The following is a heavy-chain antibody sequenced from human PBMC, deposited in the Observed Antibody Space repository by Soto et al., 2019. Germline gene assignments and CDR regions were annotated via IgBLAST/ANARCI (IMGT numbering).Heavy chain of an antibody. CDR2: INHSGST. J-gene: IGHJ4*02. V-gene: IGHV4-34*01. CDR1: GGSFSGYY. CDR3: ARGLGGLRSSIDY. Sequence: QVQLQQWGAGLLKPSETLSLTCAVYGGSFSGYYWSWIRQPPGKGLEWIGEINHSGSTNYNPSLKSRVPISVDTSKNQFSLKLSSVTAADTAVYYCARGLGGLRSSIDYWGQGTLVTVSS. D-gene: IGHD3-16*01.